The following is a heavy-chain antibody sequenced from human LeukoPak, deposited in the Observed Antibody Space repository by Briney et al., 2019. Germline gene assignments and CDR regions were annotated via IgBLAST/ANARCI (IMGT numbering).Heavy chain of an antibody. CDR2: ISGDGGNT. Sequence: GGSLRLSCAASGFTFSNYGMCWVRQAPGKGLEWVSLISGDGGNTYYPDSVKGRFTISRDNSKNTLYLQMNSLRAEDTAVYSCARLATVTTFSPVVYWGQGTLVTVSS. CDR1: GFTFSNYG. V-gene: IGHV3-23*01. CDR3: ARLATVTTFSPVVY. J-gene: IGHJ4*02. D-gene: IGHD4-17*01.